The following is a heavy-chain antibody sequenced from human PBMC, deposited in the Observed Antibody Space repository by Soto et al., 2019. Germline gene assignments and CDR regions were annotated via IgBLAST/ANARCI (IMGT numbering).Heavy chain of an antibody. CDR2: IFQREST. CDR3: AIYNIRIRPFDL. V-gene: IGHV4-30-2*01. CDR1: GGSISSGVHS. Sequence: QLQLQESGSGLVKPSQTLSLTCAVSGGSISSGVHSWSWIRQPPGKGLEWIGYIFQRESTYYTPSLKSRVTISIDRSKNQFSLKLTSVTAADTAVYYCAIYNIRIRPFDLWGQGTLVTVSS. J-gene: IGHJ5*02. D-gene: IGHD1-20*01.